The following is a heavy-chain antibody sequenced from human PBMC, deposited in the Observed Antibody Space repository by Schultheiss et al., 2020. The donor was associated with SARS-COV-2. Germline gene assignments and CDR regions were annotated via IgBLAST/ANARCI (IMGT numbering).Heavy chain of an antibody. V-gene: IGHV3-11*06. CDR2: ISSSSSYT. CDR3: AKDESTVTTGNFDY. CDR1: GFTFSDYY. D-gene: IGHD4-17*01. Sequence: GGSLRLSCAASGFTFSDYYMSWIRQAPGKGLEWVSYISSSSSYTNYADSVKGRFTISRDNAKNSLYLQMNSLRAEDTAVYYCAKDESTVTTGNFDYWGQGTLVTVSS. J-gene: IGHJ4*02.